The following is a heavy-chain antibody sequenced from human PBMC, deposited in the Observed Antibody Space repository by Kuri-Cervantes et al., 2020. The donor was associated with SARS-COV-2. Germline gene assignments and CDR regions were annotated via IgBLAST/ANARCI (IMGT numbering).Heavy chain of an antibody. CDR1: GGSISSYY. CDR3: ARVDGGSGWTYYGMDV. J-gene: IGHJ6*02. V-gene: IGHV4-59*08. D-gene: IGHD6-19*01. CDR2: IYYSGST. Sequence: ESLKISCTVSGGSISSYYWSWIRQPPGKGLEWIGYIYYSGSTNYNPSLKSRVTISVDTSKNQFSLKLSSVTAADTAVYYCARVDGGSGWTYYGMDVWGQGTTVTVSS.